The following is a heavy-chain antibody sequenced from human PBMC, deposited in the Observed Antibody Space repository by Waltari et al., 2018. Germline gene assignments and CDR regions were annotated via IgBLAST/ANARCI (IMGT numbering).Heavy chain of an antibody. J-gene: IGHJ3*01. Sequence: GWIRMPPGQVLEWIGTMSYSGATYGSPSLKSRVTIARDTSKNQLSLGLGSVTAADTSVYYCATYIGASVGTAAYDVWGQGTMVTVSA. D-gene: IGHD5-12*01. V-gene: IGHV4-39*01. CDR3: ATYIGASVGTAAYDV. CDR2: MSYSGAT.